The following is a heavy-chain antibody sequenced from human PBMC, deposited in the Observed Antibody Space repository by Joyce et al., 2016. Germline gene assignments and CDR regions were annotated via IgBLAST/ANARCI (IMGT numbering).Heavy chain of an antibody. CDR1: GGSFSDYY. CDR2: LTHGGTT. D-gene: IGHD3-16*02. Sequence: QVQLQQWGAGLLKPSQTLSLTCAVNGGSFSDYYWAWIRQPPGKGLEWIGELTHGGTTNYNPALKSRRTIAVDPSKNQFSLRLRSLTAADTAVYYCARGRFEKVWNSYLLNYYHYGLDVWGQGTSVTVSS. J-gene: IGHJ6*02. CDR3: ARGRFEKVWNSYLLNYYHYGLDV. V-gene: IGHV4-34*01.